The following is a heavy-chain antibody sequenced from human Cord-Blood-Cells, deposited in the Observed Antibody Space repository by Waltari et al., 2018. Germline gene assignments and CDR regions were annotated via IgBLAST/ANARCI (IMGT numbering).Heavy chain of an antibody. V-gene: IGHV3-72*01. J-gene: IGHJ4*02. CDR2: TRNKANSYTT. D-gene: IGHD1-26*01. CDR1: GFTFSDHY. CDR3: ARVRVGATDY. Sequence: EVQLVESGGGLVQPGGSLRLSCAASGFTFSDHYMAWVRQAPGKGLEWVGRTRNKANSYTTEYAASVKGRFTISRDDSKNSLYMQMNSLKTEDTAVYYCARVRVGATDYWGQGTLVTVSS.